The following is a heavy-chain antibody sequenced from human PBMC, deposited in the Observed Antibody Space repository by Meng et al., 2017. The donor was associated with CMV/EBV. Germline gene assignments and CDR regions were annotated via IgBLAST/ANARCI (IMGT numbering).Heavy chain of an antibody. CDR3: ARLGIVSSAAGLAFDV. D-gene: IGHD5/OR15-5a*01. J-gene: IGHJ3*01. CDR2: IYAGDADF. Sequence: KVSCKASGFTSISYRIGWVRQMPGKGLEWMGIIYAGDADFGYNPSFQGQVTISADRSTNTAYLQWRSLKNSDTAIYYCARLGIVSSAAGLAFDVWGQGTMVTVSS. CDR1: GFTSISYR. V-gene: IGHV5-51*01.